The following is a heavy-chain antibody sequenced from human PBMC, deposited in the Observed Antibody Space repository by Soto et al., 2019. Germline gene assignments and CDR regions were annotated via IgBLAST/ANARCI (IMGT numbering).Heavy chain of an antibody. Sequence: PSETLSLTCAVYGGSFSGYYWSWIRQPPGKGLEWIGEINHSGSTNYNPSLKSRVTISVDTSKNQFSLKLSSVTAADTAVFYCARGHPIAVVGSPYFDYWGQGTLVTVSS. D-gene: IGHD6-19*01. CDR1: GGSFSGYY. CDR2: INHSGST. J-gene: IGHJ4*02. CDR3: ARGHPIAVVGSPYFDY. V-gene: IGHV4-34*01.